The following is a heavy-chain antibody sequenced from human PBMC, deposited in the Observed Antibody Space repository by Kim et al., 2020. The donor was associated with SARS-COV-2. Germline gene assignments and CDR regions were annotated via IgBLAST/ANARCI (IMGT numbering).Heavy chain of an antibody. V-gene: IGHV1-2*02. CDR1: GYTFTGYN. J-gene: IGHJ3*02. CDR3: AKTRAFDI. Sequence: ASVKVSCKASGYTFTGYNMHWVRQAPGQGLEWLGWINLNSGGTNYAQNFQGRVTMTRDTSISTAYMELSSLTSDDTALYYCAKTRAFDIWGQGTRGTVAS. CDR2: INLNSGGT.